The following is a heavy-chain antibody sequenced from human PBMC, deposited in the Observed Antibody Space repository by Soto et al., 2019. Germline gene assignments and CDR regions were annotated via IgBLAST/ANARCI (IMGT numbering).Heavy chain of an antibody. CDR2: IPGSGGST. CDR3: AKVMEPSYDYVWGGYRHAYDMDV. Sequence: GGSLRLSCAASGFTFSSFAMNWVRQAPGKGLEWVSSIPGSGGSTYYAGSVKGRFTISRDNSKNTLHLQMNSLRAEDTAVYYCAKVMEPSYDYVWGGYRHAYDMDVWGQGTTVTSP. CDR1: GFTFSSFA. D-gene: IGHD3-16*02. J-gene: IGHJ6*02. V-gene: IGHV3-23*01.